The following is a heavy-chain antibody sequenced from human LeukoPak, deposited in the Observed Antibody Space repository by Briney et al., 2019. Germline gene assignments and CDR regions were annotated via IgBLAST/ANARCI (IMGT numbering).Heavy chain of an antibody. D-gene: IGHD6-6*01. CDR3: ARKGDSIAARPFDY. J-gene: IGHJ4*02. Sequence: SETLSLTCTVSGGSISSSSYYWGWIRQPPGKGLEWIGSIYYSGSTYYNPSLKSRVTISVDTSKNQFSLELSSVTAADTAVYYCARKGDSIAARPFDYWGQGTLVTVSS. CDR1: GGSISSSSYY. CDR2: IYYSGST. V-gene: IGHV4-39*01.